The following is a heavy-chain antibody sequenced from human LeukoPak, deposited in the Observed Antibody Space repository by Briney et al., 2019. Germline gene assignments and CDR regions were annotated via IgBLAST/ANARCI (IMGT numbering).Heavy chain of an antibody. D-gene: IGHD3-10*01. J-gene: IGHJ4*02. CDR1: GGTFSNYA. CDR3: ARGPMVRGPYYFDY. V-gene: IGHV1-69*05. Sequence: SVKVSCKASGGTFSNYAISWVRLAPGQGLEWMGGITPIFGTANYAQKLQGRVTMTTDTSTSTAYMELRSLRSDDTAVYYCARGPMVRGPYYFDYWGQGTLVTVSS. CDR2: ITPIFGTA.